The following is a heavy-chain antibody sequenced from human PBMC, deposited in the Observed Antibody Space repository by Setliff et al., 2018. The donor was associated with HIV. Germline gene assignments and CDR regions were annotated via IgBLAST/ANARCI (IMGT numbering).Heavy chain of an antibody. CDR1: GYSISSGYY. CDR3: ARVPFGSGSYYFDF. Sequence: PSETLSLTCTVSGYSISSGYYWGFIRQPPGKGLEWIGYIYYSGDTYYNATLQSRATILLDTSKNQFFLTLTSVTAADTAVYFCARVPFGSGSYYFDFWGQGTLVTVSS. CDR2: IYYSGDT. J-gene: IGHJ4*02. V-gene: IGHV4-38-2*02. D-gene: IGHD3-10*01.